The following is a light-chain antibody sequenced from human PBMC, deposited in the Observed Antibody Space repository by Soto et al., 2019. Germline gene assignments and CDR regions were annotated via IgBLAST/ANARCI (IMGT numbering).Light chain of an antibody. CDR3: LQHNSYPLT. J-gene: IGKJ4*01. Sequence: DLQMTQSPSSLSASVGDRVTITCRASQGIKNDLAWYQQKPGKAPKRLIYAASSLQSGVPSRFSGSGSGTEFTLTINSLQPEDFATYYCLQHNSYPLTFGGGTKVDIK. V-gene: IGKV1-17*01. CDR2: AAS. CDR1: QGIKND.